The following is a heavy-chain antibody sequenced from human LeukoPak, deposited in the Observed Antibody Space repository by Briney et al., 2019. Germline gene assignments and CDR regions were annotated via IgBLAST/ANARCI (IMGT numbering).Heavy chain of an antibody. CDR2: ISYDRSNK. CDR3: AKDDIYYDPPSYYFDY. V-gene: IGHV3-30*18. J-gene: IGHJ4*02. D-gene: IGHD3-3*01. Sequence: GGSLRLSCAASGFTFSSYGMHWVRQAPGKGLEWVAVISYDRSNKYYADSVKGRFTISRDNSKNTLYLQMNSLRAEDTAVYYCAKDDIYYDPPSYYFDYWGQGTLVTVSS. CDR1: GFTFSSYG.